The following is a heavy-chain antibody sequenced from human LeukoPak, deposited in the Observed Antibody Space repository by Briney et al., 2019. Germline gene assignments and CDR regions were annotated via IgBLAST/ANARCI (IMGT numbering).Heavy chain of an antibody. CDR2: IGTAGDT. J-gene: IGHJ4*02. D-gene: IGHD6-19*01. CDR3: AREEGGYSSGRWDY. V-gene: IGHV3-13*01. CDR1: GFTFSSYD. Sequence: PGGSLRLSCAASGFTFSSYDMHWVRQATGKGLEWVSAIGTAGDTYYPGSVKGRFTISRENATNSLYLQMNSLRAGDTAVYYCAREEGGYSSGRWDYWGQGTLVTVSS.